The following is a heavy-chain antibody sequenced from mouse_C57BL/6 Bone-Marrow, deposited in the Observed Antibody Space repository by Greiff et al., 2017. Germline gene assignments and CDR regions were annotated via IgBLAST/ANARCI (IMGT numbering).Heavy chain of an antibody. CDR2: IYPGDGDT. Sequence: VQLQQSGPELVKPGASVKISCKASGYAFSSSWMNWVKQRPGTGLEWIGRIYPGDGDTNYNGKFKGKATLTADKSSSTAYMQLSSLTSEDSAVYFCARDSWVYWGQGTTLTVSS. CDR1: GYAFSSSW. J-gene: IGHJ2*01. CDR3: ARDSWVY. D-gene: IGHD4-1*01. V-gene: IGHV1-82*01.